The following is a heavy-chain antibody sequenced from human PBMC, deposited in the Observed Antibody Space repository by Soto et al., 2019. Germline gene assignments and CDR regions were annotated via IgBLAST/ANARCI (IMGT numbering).Heavy chain of an antibody. CDR2: IDPSDSYT. D-gene: IGHD2-2*01. CDR1: GYSFTSYW. CDR3: AALWYFISPSCYFFDY. V-gene: IGHV5-10-1*01. Sequence: GEALKSSCKGSGYSFTSYWISWVRQMPGKGLEWMGRIDPSDSYTNYSPSFQGHVTISADKSISTAYLQWSSLKASDTAMYYCAALWYFISPSCYFFDYWCQATLVSVS. J-gene: IGHJ4*02.